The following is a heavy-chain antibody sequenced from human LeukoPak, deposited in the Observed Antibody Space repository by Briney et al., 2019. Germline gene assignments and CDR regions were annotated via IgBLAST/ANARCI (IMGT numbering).Heavy chain of an antibody. CDR1: GFTFSDYY. J-gene: IGHJ4*02. Sequence: PGGSLRLSCAASGFTFSDYYMSWIRQAPGKGLEWVSAISGSGGSTYYADSVKGRFTISRDNAKNTLYLQMNSLRAEDTAVYYCARGMTTVVTDFDYWGQGTLVTVSS. D-gene: IGHD4-23*01. CDR3: ARGMTTVVTDFDY. CDR2: ISGSGGST. V-gene: IGHV3-23*01.